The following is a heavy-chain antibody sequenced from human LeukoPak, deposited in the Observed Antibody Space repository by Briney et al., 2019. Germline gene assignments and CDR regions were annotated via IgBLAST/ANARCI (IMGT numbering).Heavy chain of an antibody. V-gene: IGHV4-61*08. CDR2: IYYRGNT. J-gene: IGHJ3*02. CDR1: GGSISSGDYY. Sequence: KPSQTLSLTCIVSGGSISSGDYYWSWIRQPPGKGLEWIGSIYYRGNTNYNPPLKSRVTISVDTSKNQFSLKLSSVTAADTAVYYCARRGVDTAIYAFDIWSQGTMVTVSS. CDR3: ARRGVDTAIYAFDI. D-gene: IGHD5-18*01.